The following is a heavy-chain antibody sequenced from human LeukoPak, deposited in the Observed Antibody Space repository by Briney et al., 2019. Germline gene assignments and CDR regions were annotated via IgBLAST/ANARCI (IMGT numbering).Heavy chain of an antibody. CDR2: ISHDSVTI. J-gene: IGHJ4*02. V-gene: IGHV3-48*03. CDR3: AREGSDYGELNSDY. D-gene: IGHD4-17*01. CDR1: GFTFSRYE. Sequence: GGSLRLSCTASGFTFSRYEMNWVRQAPGKGLEWVSYISHDSVTIHYVDSVKGRFTISRDNAKSSLFLQMNSLRAEDTAVYYCAREGSDYGELNSDYWGQGTLVTVSS.